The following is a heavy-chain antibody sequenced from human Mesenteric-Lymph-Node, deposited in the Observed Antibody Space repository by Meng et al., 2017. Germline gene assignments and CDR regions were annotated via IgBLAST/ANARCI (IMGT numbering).Heavy chain of an antibody. CDR2: IKSDGSFT. CDR1: GFTFSSYW. J-gene: IGHJ4*02. CDR3: ARGERGSYFEY. D-gene: IGHD1-1*01. V-gene: IGHV3-74*01. Sequence: QVVEARGVLVQPGGSLRLSCAASGFTFSSYWMHWVRQAPGKGLVWVSRIKSDGSFTNYADSVKGRFTISRDNARNTLYLQMNSLRAEDTAVYYCARGERGSYFEYWGQGALVTVSS.